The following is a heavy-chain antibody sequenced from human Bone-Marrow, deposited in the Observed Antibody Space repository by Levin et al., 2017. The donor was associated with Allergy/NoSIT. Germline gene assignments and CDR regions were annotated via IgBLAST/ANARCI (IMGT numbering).Heavy chain of an antibody. CDR2: LKSETHGGTA. CDR3: ATAHLAAWDVNY. CDR1: GFSFSGAW. V-gene: IGHV3-15*01. D-gene: IGHD6-25*01. J-gene: IGHJ4*02. Sequence: KSGGSLRLSCAASGFSFSGAWMKWVRQAPGKGLEWVGRLKSETHGGTADYAAPVRGRFTISRDDSKTTLYLQMNSLKTEDTAVYYCATAHLAAWDVNYWGQGTLVTVSS.